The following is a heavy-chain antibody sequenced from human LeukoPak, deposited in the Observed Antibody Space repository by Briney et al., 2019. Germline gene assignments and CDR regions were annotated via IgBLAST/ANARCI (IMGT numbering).Heavy chain of an antibody. CDR1: GFTFSDYA. J-gene: IGHJ4*02. D-gene: IGHD2/OR15-2a*01. V-gene: IGHV3-23*01. CDR3: AKDALYGTLYTFDS. CDR2: ISGTGRAT. Sequence: GGSPRLSCAASGFTFSDYAMSWVRQAPGKGLEWVSCISGTGRATYYADSVKGRFTISRGNSKNILYLQINSLRAEDTAIYFCAKDALYGTLYTFDSWGQGTLVTVSS.